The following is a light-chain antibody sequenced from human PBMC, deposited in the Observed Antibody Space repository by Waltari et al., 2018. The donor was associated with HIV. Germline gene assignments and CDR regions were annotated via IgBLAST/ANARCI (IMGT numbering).Light chain of an antibody. V-gene: IGLV2-8*01. CDR2: DVS. CDR1: SSDVGGYNY. Sequence: QSALTQPPSASGSPGQSVTISCTGTSSDVGGYNYVSWYQQHPGKAPKVLIYDVSKRPSGVPVRFSGSKSGNTASLTVSGLQAEDEADYYCSSHAGTYVLFGGGTKLTVL. J-gene: IGLJ2*01. CDR3: SSHAGTYVL.